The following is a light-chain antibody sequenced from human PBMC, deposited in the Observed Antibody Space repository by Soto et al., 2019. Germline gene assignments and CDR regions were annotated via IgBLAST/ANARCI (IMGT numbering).Light chain of an antibody. CDR3: QQYGSSPFT. CDR2: GAS. CDR1: QSVSSSY. V-gene: IGKV3-20*01. J-gene: IGKJ3*01. Sequence: EIVLTQSPGTLSFSPGERATLSCRASQSVSSSYLAWYQQKPGQAPRLLIYGASSRATGIPDRFIGRGSGTDFTLTISRLEPEDFAVYYCQQYGSSPFTFGPGTKVDIK.